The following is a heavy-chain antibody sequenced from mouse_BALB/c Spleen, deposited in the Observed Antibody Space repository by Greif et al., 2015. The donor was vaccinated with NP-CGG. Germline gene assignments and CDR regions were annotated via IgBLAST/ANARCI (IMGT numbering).Heavy chain of an antibody. D-gene: IGHD2-4*01. V-gene: IGHV1-14*01. J-gene: IGHJ4*01. Sequence: EVQLQQSGPELVKPGASVKMSCKASGYTFTSYVMHWVKQKPGQGLEWIGYINPYNDGTKYNEKFKGKATLTSDKSSSTAYMELSGLTSEDSAVYFCARDYYEYDRDYWGQETSVTVSS. CDR3: ARDYYEYDRDY. CDR1: GYTFTSYV. CDR2: INPYNDGT.